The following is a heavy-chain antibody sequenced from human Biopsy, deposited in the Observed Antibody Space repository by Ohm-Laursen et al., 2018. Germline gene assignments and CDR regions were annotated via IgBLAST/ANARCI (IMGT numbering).Heavy chain of an antibody. CDR1: GYSFTNYW. J-gene: IGHJ3*02. D-gene: IGHD3-3*01. V-gene: IGHV5-51*01. CDR2: IYPGDSDT. Sequence: GESLKISCKGSGYSFTNYWISWVRQMPGKGLEWMGLIYPGDSDTRYSPSFQGQVTISVDKSISTAYVQWNSLKASDTAMYYCAKHGGLGDFWSGYPLAAFDIWGQGTMVTVSS. CDR3: AKHGGLGDFWSGYPLAAFDI.